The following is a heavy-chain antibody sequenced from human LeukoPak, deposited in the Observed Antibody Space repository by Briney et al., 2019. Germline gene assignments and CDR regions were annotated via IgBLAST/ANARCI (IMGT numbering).Heavy chain of an antibody. Sequence: PSETLSLTCTVSGGSVSSGSYYWSWIRQPPGKGLEWIGYIYYNGSTNYNPSLKSRVTISVDTSKNQFSLKLSSVTAADTAVYYCASGETRHYDILTGHFDYWGQGTLVTVSS. CDR3: ASGETRHYDILTGHFDY. CDR1: GGSVSSGSYY. V-gene: IGHV4-61*01. J-gene: IGHJ4*02. CDR2: IYYNGST. D-gene: IGHD3-9*01.